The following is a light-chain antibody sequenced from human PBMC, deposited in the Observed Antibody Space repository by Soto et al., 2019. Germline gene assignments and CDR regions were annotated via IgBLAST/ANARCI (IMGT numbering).Light chain of an antibody. CDR3: QTWGSGIVV. CDR2: LNSDGSH. CDR1: SGHSNYA. Sequence: QSVLTQSPSASASLGASVKLTCTLSSGHSNYAIAWHQQQSEKGPRYLMKLNSDGSHSKGDGIPDRFSGSSSGAERYLIISSLQSEDEADYYCQTWGSGIVVFGGGTQLTVL. V-gene: IGLV4-69*01. J-gene: IGLJ2*01.